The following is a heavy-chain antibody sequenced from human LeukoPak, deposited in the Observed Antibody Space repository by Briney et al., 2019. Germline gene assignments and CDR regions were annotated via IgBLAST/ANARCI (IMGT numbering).Heavy chain of an antibody. CDR1: GFTFSDSA. V-gene: IGHV3-7*01. CDR3: ARDVNYDFWSGYYRIFDY. Sequence: GGSLRLSCAASGFTFSDSAMTWVRQAPGKGLEWVANIKQDGSEKYYVDSVKGRFTISRDNAKNSLYLQVNSLRAEDTAVYYCARDVNYDFWSGYYRIFDYWGQGTLVTVSS. J-gene: IGHJ4*02. D-gene: IGHD3-3*01. CDR2: IKQDGSEK.